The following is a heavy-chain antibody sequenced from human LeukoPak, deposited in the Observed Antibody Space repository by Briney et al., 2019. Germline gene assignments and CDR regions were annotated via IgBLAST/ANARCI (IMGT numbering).Heavy chain of an antibody. J-gene: IGHJ5*02. Sequence: GGSLRLSCAASGFTFSSYSMNWVRQAPGKGLEWVSSISSSSSYIYYADSVKGRFTISRDNAKNTLYLQMNSLRAEDTAVYYCARDLIVGYDILTGYHNWFDPWGQGTLVTVSS. CDR3: ARDLIVGYDILTGYHNWFDP. V-gene: IGHV3-21*01. CDR1: GFTFSSYS. CDR2: ISSSSSYI. D-gene: IGHD3-9*01.